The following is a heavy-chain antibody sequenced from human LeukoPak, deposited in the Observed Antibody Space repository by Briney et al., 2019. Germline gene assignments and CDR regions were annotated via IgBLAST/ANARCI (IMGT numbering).Heavy chain of an antibody. CDR2: IYTSGST. V-gene: IGHV4-61*02. CDR1: GGSISSGSYY. D-gene: IGHD3-10*01. Sequence: SETLSLTCTVSGGSISSGSYYWSWIRQPAGKGLEWIGRIYTSGSTNYNPSLKSRVTMSVDTSKNQFSLKLSSVTAADTAVYYCAGGPYLWFGELSLDYWGQGTLVTVSS. J-gene: IGHJ4*02. CDR3: AGGPYLWFGELSLDY.